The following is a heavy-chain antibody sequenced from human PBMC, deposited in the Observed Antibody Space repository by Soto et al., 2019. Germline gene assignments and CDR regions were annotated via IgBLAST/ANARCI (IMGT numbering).Heavy chain of an antibody. CDR3: ARGGPTGGSYKYNWFDP. CDR2: ISYSGST. Sequence: SETLSPTCTVSGGSISSGDFYWSWIRQPPGRGLEWIGYISYSGSTHYNTSLKSRVTISVDTSKNQFSLKLNSVTAADTAVYYCARGGPTGGSYKYNWFDPWGQGTLVTVSS. D-gene: IGHD2-15*01. V-gene: IGHV4-30-4*01. J-gene: IGHJ5*02. CDR1: GGSISSGDFY.